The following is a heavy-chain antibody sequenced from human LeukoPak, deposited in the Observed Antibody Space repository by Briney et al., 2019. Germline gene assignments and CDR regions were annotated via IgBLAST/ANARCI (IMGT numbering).Heavy chain of an antibody. V-gene: IGHV1-46*01. Sequence: ASVKVSCKASGYTFASYYMHWVRQAPGQGLEWMGIINPSGGSTSYAQKFQGRVTMTRDTSTSTVYMELSSLRSEDTAVYYCARAVAGTWWFDPWGQGTLVTVSS. CDR2: INPSGGST. CDR1: GYTFASYY. J-gene: IGHJ5*02. D-gene: IGHD6-19*01. CDR3: ARAVAGTWWFDP.